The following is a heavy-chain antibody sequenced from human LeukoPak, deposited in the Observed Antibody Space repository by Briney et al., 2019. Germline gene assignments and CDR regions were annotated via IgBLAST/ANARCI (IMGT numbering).Heavy chain of an antibody. D-gene: IGHD3-22*01. J-gene: IGHJ4*02. Sequence: ASVKVSCKASGYTFTSYGISWARQAPGQGLEWVGWISAYNGNTNYAQKLQGRVTMTTDTSTSTAYMELRSLRSDDTAVYYCARREGGTNYYDSSGYSGYWGQGTLVTVSS. CDR2: ISAYNGNT. CDR1: GYTFTSYG. V-gene: IGHV1-18*01. CDR3: ARREGGTNYYDSSGYSGY.